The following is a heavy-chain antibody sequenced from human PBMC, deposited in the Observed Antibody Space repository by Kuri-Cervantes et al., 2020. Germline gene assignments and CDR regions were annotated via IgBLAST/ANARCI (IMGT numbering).Heavy chain of an antibody. J-gene: IGHJ5*02. Sequence: SQTLSLTCAVFGGSFSDYFWTWIRQTPGMGLEWIGEINHRGRTNYNPSLKSRVTISVDTSKNQFSLKVTSVTAADTAVYYCARQQQQLRLYNWFDPWGQGTLVTVSS. CDR2: INHRGRT. CDR1: GGSFSDYF. CDR3: ARQQQQLRLYNWFDP. D-gene: IGHD6-13*01. V-gene: IGHV4-34*01.